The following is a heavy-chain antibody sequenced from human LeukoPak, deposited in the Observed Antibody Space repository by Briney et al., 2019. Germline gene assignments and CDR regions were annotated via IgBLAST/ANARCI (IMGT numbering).Heavy chain of an antibody. V-gene: IGHV3-66*01. CDR3: AKDCFVTYYDFWSGYYAGGYFDY. Sequence: GGSLRLSCAASGFTVSSNYMSWVRQAPGKGLEWVSVIYSGGSTYYADSVKGRFTISRDNSKNTLYLQMNSLRAEDTAVYYCAKDCFVTYYDFWSGYYAGGYFDYWGQGTLVTVSS. CDR1: GFTVSSNY. CDR2: IYSGGST. J-gene: IGHJ4*02. D-gene: IGHD3-3*01.